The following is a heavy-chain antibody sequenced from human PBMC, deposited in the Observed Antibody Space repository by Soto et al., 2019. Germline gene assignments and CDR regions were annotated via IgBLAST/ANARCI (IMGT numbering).Heavy chain of an antibody. CDR1: GFTFTSSA. J-gene: IGHJ4*02. CDR3: AKDLLAARDSYYFDY. CDR2: IVVGSGNT. V-gene: IGHV1-58*01. D-gene: IGHD6-6*01. Sequence: SVKVSCKASGFTFTSSAVQWVRQARGQRLEWIGWIVVGSGNTNYAQKFQERVTITRDMSTSTAYMELSSLRSEDTAVYYCAKDLLAARDSYYFDYWGQGTLVTVSS.